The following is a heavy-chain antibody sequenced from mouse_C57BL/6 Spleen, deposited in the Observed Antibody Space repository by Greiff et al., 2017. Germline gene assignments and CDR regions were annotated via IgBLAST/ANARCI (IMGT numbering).Heavy chain of an antibody. Sequence: EVQGVESGGGLVQPGGSLKLSCAASGFTFSDYYMYWVRQTPEKRLEWVAYISNGGGSTYYPDTVKGRFTLSRDNAKNTLYLQLSRLKSEDTAMYYCARLITTVVGAMDYWGQGTSVTVSS. V-gene: IGHV5-12*01. CDR2: ISNGGGST. CDR3: ARLITTVVGAMDY. D-gene: IGHD1-1*01. CDR1: GFTFSDYY. J-gene: IGHJ4*01.